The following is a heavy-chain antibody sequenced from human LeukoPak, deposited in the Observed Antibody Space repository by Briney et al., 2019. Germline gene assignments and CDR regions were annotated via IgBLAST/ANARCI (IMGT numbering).Heavy chain of an antibody. CDR2: IYNSGST. CDR3: ARSAFLVTAPGLYYFDY. D-gene: IGHD6-13*01. J-gene: IGHJ4*02. Sequence: SETLSLTCTVSGGSISSYYWSWIRQPAGKGLEWIGHIYNSGSTNYNPSLKGRVTMSVATSKNQFSLHLSSVTATDTAVYYCARSAFLVTAPGLYYFDYWGQGTLVAVSS. CDR1: GGSISSYY. V-gene: IGHV4-4*07.